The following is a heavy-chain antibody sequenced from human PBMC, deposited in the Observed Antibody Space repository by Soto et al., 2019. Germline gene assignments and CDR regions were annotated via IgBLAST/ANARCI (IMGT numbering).Heavy chain of an antibody. CDR3: AREVCGSTSCYTLAVGGWFDP. V-gene: IGHV4-31*03. D-gene: IGHD2-2*02. J-gene: IGHJ5*02. Sequence: PSETLSLTCTVSGGSISSGGYYWSWIRQHPGKGLEWIGYIYYSGSTYYNPSLKSRVTISVDTSKNQFSLRLSSVTAADTAVYYCAREVCGSTSCYTLAVGGWFDPWGQGTLVTVSS. CDR1: GGSISSGGYY. CDR2: IYYSGST.